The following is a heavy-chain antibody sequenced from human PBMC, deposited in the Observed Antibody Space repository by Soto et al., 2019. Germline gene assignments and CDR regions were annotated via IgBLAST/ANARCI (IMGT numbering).Heavy chain of an antibody. CDR3: ARQRTTVVTQAYFDH. V-gene: IGHV4-39*01. Sequence: SXTLSLTCVVSGESISSSSYYWVWVRQPPGKGLEWIGSIYYSGRTYYNPSFKSRVTISIDTSKNQFSLKLSSVTATDTAVYYCARQRTTVVTQAYFDHWGQGTLVTVSS. CDR1: GESISSSSYY. CDR2: IYYSGRT. D-gene: IGHD2-21*02. J-gene: IGHJ4*02.